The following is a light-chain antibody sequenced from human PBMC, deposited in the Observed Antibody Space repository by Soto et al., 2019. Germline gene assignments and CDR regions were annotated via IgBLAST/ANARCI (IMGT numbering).Light chain of an antibody. V-gene: IGKV3-15*01. CDR2: GAF. CDR1: QSVSSN. J-gene: IGKJ1*01. Sequence: EILMTQSPVTLSVSPGERATLSCRACQSVSSNLAWYQQKPGQAPSLLIYGAFTRATGIPARFSGSGSGTDFTLTISRLEPEDFAVYYCQQYDASPWTFGQGTKVDIK. CDR3: QQYDASPWT.